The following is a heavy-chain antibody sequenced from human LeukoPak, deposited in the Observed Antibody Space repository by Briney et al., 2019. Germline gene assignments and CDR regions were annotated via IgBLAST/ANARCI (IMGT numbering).Heavy chain of an antibody. CDR3: TKDKGGHGSGSYIWAGMDV. J-gene: IGHJ6*02. CDR1: GFSFEDYA. CDR2: ISWNSGNI. V-gene: IGHV3-9*01. D-gene: IGHD3-10*01. Sequence: GGSLRLSCAAFGFSFEDYAMHWVRQAPGKGLEWVSGISWNSGNIGYADSVKGRFTICRDNAKNSLYLQMNSLRAEDTALYYCTKDKGGHGSGSYIWAGMDVWGQGTTVTVSS.